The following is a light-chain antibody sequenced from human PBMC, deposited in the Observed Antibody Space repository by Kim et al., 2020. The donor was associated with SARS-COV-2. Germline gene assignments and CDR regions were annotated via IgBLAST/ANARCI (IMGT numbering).Light chain of an antibody. Sequence: ISCTGTNSDVGDYNYVASYQQHPGNAPKLMIYEVSKRPSGVPDRFSGSKSGNTASLTVSGLQAEDEADYYCSSYAGSNNVVFGGGTQLTVL. CDR1: NSDVGDYNY. V-gene: IGLV2-8*01. J-gene: IGLJ2*01. CDR3: SSYAGSNNVV. CDR2: EVS.